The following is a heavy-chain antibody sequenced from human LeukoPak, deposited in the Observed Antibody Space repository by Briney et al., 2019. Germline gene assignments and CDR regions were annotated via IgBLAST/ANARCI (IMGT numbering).Heavy chain of an antibody. V-gene: IGHV5-51*01. Sequence: GESLKISCKGSGYSFTSYWIGWVRQMPGKGLEWMGIIYPGDSDSRYSPSFQGQVTISADGSISTAYMQWSRLEASDTAMYYCARHPITRYYDSSGYSAAGPDYWGQGTLVTVSS. D-gene: IGHD3-22*01. CDR2: IYPGDSDS. CDR1: GYSFTSYW. CDR3: ARHPITRYYDSSGYSAAGPDY. J-gene: IGHJ4*02.